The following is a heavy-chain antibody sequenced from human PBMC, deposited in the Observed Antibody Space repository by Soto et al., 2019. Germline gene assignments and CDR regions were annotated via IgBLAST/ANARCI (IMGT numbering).Heavy chain of an antibody. J-gene: IGHJ3*02. Sequence: GASVKVSCKASGYAFTSYAMHWVRQAPGQRLEWMGWINAGNGNTKYSQKFQGRVTITRDTSASTAYMELSSLRSEDTAVYYCARDHRGRSIAARPNAFDIWGQGTMVTVSS. CDR3: ARDHRGRSIAARPNAFDI. V-gene: IGHV1-3*01. D-gene: IGHD6-6*01. CDR1: GYAFTSYA. CDR2: INAGNGNT.